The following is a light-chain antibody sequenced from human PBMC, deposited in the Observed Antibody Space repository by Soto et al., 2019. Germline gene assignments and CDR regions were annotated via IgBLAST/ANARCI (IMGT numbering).Light chain of an antibody. CDR1: QSVSSSY. CDR3: QQYGSSPGKT. J-gene: IGKJ1*01. Sequence: EIVLTQSPGTLSSSPGERATLSCRASQSVSSSYLAWYQQKPGQAPRLLIYGASSRATGIPDRFSGSGSGTDFTLTISRLEPEDFAVYYCQQYGSSPGKTFGQGTKVEIK. CDR2: GAS. V-gene: IGKV3-20*01.